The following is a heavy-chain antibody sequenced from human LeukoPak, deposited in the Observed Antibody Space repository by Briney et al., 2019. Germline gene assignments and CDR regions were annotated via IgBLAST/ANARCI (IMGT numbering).Heavy chain of an antibody. Sequence: SETLSLTCTVPGGSISSSSYYWGWIRQPPGKGLEWIGSIYYSGSTYYNPSLKSRVTISVDTSKNQFSLKLSSVTAADTAVYYCARNLGAVAGTRWFDPWGQGTLVTVSS. D-gene: IGHD6-19*01. CDR2: IYYSGST. CDR1: GGSISSSSYY. J-gene: IGHJ5*02. CDR3: ARNLGAVAGTRWFDP. V-gene: IGHV4-39*01.